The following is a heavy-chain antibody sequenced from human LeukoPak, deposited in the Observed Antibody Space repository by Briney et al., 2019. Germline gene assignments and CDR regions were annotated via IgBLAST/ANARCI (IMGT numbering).Heavy chain of an antibody. D-gene: IGHD5-12*01. J-gene: IGHJ4*02. CDR2: IYYSGST. Sequence: SQTLSLTCTVSGVSISSSSHYWGWIRQPPGTGLEWIGSIYYSGSTYYNPSLKSRVTISVDTSKNQFSLKVSSVTAADTAVYYCARSRGLATPVDSWGQGTLVTVSS. CDR1: GVSISSSSHY. V-gene: IGHV4-39*01. CDR3: ARSRGLATPVDS.